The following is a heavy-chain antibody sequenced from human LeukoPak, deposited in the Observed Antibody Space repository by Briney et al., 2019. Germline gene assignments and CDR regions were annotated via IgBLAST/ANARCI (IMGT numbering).Heavy chain of an antibody. CDR3: ARGPYCTSPVCYNPPGY. CDR2: ISHDGSNK. Sequence: GGSLRLSCAVSGFTFSSYAMHWVRQAPGRGLDWVAVISHDGSNKYYADSVRGRFTISRDNSKNTLYLQMDSLRAEDTAVYSCARGPYCTSPVCYNPPGYWGQGTLVTVSS. D-gene: IGHD2-2*02. J-gene: IGHJ4*02. V-gene: IGHV3-30-3*01. CDR1: GFTFSSYA.